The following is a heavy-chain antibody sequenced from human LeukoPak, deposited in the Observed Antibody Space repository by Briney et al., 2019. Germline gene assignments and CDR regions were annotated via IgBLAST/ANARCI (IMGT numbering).Heavy chain of an antibody. CDR2: INHNGNVN. V-gene: IGHV3-7*03. D-gene: IGHD3-9*01. Sequence: GGSLRLSCAASGFTFSSYWMNWARQAPGKGLEWVASINHNGNVNYYVDSVKGRFTISRDNAKNSLYLQMNSLRTEDTAFYYCARPYDNVTGYLDYWGQGTLVTVSS. CDR3: ARPYDNVTGYLDY. J-gene: IGHJ4*02. CDR1: GFTFSSYW.